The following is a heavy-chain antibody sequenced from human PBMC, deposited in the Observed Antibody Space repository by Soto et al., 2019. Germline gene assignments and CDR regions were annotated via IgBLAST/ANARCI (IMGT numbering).Heavy chain of an antibody. CDR3: ATEWQNIVVVPAALGY. CDR1: GYTFTSYY. J-gene: IGHJ4*02. V-gene: IGHV1-46*03. CDR2: INPSGGST. Sequence: GASVKVSCKASGYTFTSYYMHWVRQAPGQGLEWMGIINPSGGSTSYAQKFQGRVTMTRDTSTSTVYMELSSLRSEDTAVYYCATEWQNIVVVPAALGYWGQGTLVTV. D-gene: IGHD2-2*01.